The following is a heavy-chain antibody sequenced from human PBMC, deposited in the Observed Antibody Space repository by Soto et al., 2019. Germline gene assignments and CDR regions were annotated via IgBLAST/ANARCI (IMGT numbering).Heavy chain of an antibody. CDR2: VSVHSGDT. D-gene: IGHD2-15*01. CDR1: CYTFSSFG. V-gene: IGHV1-18*01. J-gene: IGHJ4*02. Sequence: SVKVSCKASCYTFSSFGISLLRQAPGQGLEWVGWVSVHSGDTSSAQNFQGRVTMTTDTSTSTAYMEVGSLRSDDTAVYYCARTCRSGGSCYLEYWGEGTLVTVSS. CDR3: ARTCRSGGSCYLEY.